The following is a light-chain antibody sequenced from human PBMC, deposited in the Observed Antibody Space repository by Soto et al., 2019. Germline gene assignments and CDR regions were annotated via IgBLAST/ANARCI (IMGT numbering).Light chain of an antibody. V-gene: IGKV3-20*01. J-gene: IGKJ4*01. Sequence: IVMTQSPATLSVSPGERATFSCRASQSVGTYLAWYQQKPGQAPRLLIYGASSRATGIPDRFSGSGSGTDVTLTISRLEPEDSAVYYCQQHVSIPLTFGGGTKVDIK. CDR3: QQHVSIPLT. CDR1: QSVGTY. CDR2: GAS.